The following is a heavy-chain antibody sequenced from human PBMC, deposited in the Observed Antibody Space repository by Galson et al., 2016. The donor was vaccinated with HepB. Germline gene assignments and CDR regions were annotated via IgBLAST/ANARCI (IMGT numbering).Heavy chain of an antibody. D-gene: IGHD3-3*01. J-gene: IGHJ4*02. CDR3: ARGNNFWSGYYADY. CDR2: IYYSGST. V-gene: IGHV4-61*01. Sequence: SETLSLTCTVSGGSISSSSYYWSWIRQPPGKGLEWIGCIYYSGSTNYNTSLQSRVSISLDTSKNQFSLKLNSVTAADTAVYYCARGNNFWSGYYADYWGQGTLVTVSS. CDR1: GGSISSSSYY.